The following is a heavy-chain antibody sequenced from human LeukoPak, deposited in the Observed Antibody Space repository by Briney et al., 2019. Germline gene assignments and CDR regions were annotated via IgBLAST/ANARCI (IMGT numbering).Heavy chain of an antibody. CDR1: GYTFTNYG. CDR2: ISGYNGKT. CDR3: ARDIGVSQFDS. D-gene: IGHD3-10*01. V-gene: IGHV1-18*01. J-gene: IGHJ4*02. Sequence: GASVKVSCKASGYTFTNYGISWVRQAPGQGLEWMGWISGYNGKTEYSQKLQGRVTMTTDTSTSTAYMELRSLTPDDTAVYYCARDIGVSQFDSWGQGTLVTVSS.